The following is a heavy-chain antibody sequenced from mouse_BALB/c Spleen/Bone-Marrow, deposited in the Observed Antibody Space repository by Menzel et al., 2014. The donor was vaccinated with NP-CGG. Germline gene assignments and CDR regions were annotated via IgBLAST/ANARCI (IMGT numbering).Heavy chain of an antibody. V-gene: IGHV1S81*02. CDR1: GYSFTTYW. D-gene: IGHD2-3*01. J-gene: IGHJ3*01. CDR2: INPSNGRT. CDR3: ARYDGPAWFAY. Sequence: QVQLQRPGAELVKPGASVRLSCKASGYSFTTYWIHWVKQRPGQGLEWIGEINPSNGRTNYNEKFKSKATLTVDKSSSTAYMQLSSLTSEDSAVYYCARYDGPAWFAYWGQGTLVTVSA.